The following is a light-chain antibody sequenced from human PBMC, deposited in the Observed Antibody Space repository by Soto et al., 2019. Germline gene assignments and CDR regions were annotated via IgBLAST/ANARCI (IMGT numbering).Light chain of an antibody. CDR3: QQLNSYPRLT. J-gene: IGKJ4*01. CDR2: AAS. V-gene: IGKV1-9*01. Sequence: DIQMTQSPSTLSGSVGDRVTITCRASQTISSWLAWYQQKPGKAPKLLIYAASTLQSGVPSRFSGSGSGTEFNLTISSLKHEDFATYYCQQLNSYPRLTFGGGTKVDIK. CDR1: QTISSW.